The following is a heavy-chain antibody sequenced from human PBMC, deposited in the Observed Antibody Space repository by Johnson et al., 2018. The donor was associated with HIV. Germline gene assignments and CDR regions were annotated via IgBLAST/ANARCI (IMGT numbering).Heavy chain of an antibody. CDR2: ISYDGSNK. J-gene: IGHJ3*02. Sequence: QVQLVESGGGVVQPGRSLRLSCAASGFTFSSYGMHWVRQAAGKGLEWVAVISYDGSNKNYADSVKGRLTISRDNSKNTLFLQMNSLRAEDTGVYYCATADRDAFDIWGQGTMVIVSS. CDR1: GFTFSSYG. CDR3: ATADRDAFDI. V-gene: IGHV3-30*19.